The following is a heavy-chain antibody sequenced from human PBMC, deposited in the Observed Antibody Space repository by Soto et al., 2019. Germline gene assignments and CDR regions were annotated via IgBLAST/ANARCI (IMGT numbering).Heavy chain of an antibody. V-gene: IGHV1-18*01. D-gene: IGHD3-10*01. CDR2: ISTNNGDT. J-gene: IGHJ4*02. CDR3: ASEGFRWADC. Sequence: QVQLVQSGAEVKKPGASVKVSCKASGYTFSSYGISWVRQAPGQGLEWMGWISTNNGDTHFAQNLQDRLTITTDTSTSTAYMELRSLRSDDTAVYYCASEGFRWADCWGQGTLITVSS. CDR1: GYTFSSYG.